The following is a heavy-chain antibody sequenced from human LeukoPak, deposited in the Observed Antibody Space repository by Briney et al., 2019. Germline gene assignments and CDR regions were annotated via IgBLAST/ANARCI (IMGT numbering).Heavy chain of an antibody. Sequence: HPGGSLRLSCAASGFTFSSYSMNWVRQAPGKGLEWVSDISSSSSTIYYADSVKGRFTISRDNAKNSLYLQMNSLRAEDTAVYYCARDSHVDTAMVPFDYWGQGTLVTVSS. CDR2: ISSSSSTI. D-gene: IGHD5-18*01. V-gene: IGHV3-48*01. CDR1: GFTFSSYS. CDR3: ARDSHVDTAMVPFDY. J-gene: IGHJ4*02.